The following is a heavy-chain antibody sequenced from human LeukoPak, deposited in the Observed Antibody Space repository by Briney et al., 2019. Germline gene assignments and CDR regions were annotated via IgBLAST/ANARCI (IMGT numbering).Heavy chain of an antibody. CDR1: GFTFSSYG. Sequence: PGGSLRLSCAASGFTFSSYGMHWVRQAPGKGLEWVAVIWYDGSNKYYADSVKGRFTISRDNSKNTLYLQMNSLRAEDTAVYYCASPAGGWYGPYYFDYWGQGTLVTVSS. J-gene: IGHJ4*02. CDR3: ASPAGGWYGPYYFDY. CDR2: IWYDGSNK. D-gene: IGHD6-19*01. V-gene: IGHV3-33*01.